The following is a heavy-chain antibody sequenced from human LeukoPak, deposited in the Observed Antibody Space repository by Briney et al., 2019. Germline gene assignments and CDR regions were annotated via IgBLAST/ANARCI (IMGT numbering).Heavy chain of an antibody. D-gene: IGHD2-2*01. J-gene: IGHJ6*03. V-gene: IGHV4-59*10. CDR2: IYTSGST. Sequence: SETLSLTCAVYGGSFSGYYWSWIRQPAGKGLEWIGRIYTSGSTNYNPSLKSRVTMSVDTSKNQFSLKLSSVTAAGTAVYYCARSIVVVPAARYYYMDVWGKGTTVTVSS. CDR3: ARSIVVVPAARYYYMDV. CDR1: GGSFSGYY.